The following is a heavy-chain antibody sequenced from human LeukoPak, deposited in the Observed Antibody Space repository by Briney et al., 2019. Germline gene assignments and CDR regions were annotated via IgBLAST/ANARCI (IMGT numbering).Heavy chain of an antibody. Sequence: GGSLRLSCAASGFTFSSYAMTWVRQAPGKGLEWVSAISTLDGSTYYADSVKGRFTISRDNSKNTLYLQMNSLRAEDTAIYYCAKGGWLEYWGQGTLVTVSS. CDR3: AKGGWLEY. D-gene: IGHD6-19*01. J-gene: IGHJ4*02. CDR2: ISTLDGST. V-gene: IGHV3-23*01. CDR1: GFTFSSYA.